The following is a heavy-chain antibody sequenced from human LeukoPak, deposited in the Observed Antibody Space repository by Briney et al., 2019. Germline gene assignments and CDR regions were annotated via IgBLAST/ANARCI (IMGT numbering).Heavy chain of an antibody. CDR3: ARVFARGGEISGSYYYY. J-gene: IGHJ4*02. CDR2: IIPLFGTA. Sequence: GASVKVSCKASGGTFSTYAVNWVRQAPGQGLEWMGGIIPLFGTANYAQKFQGRGTITTDESTSTAYMGLSSLRSEDTAIYYCARVFARGGEISGSYYYYWGQGTLVTVSS. V-gene: IGHV1-69*05. CDR1: GGTFSTYA. D-gene: IGHD1-26*01.